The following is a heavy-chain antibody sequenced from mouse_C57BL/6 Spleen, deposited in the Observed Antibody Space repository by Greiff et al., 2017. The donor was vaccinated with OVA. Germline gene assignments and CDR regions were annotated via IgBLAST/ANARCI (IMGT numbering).Heavy chain of an antibody. D-gene: IGHD3-2*02. Sequence: EVNLVESGGGLVQPGGSLKLSCAASGFTFSDYYMYWVRQTPEKRLEWVAYISNGGGSTYYPDTVKGRFTISRDNAKNTLYLQMSRLKSEDTAMYYCARRGDSSGYVDYWGQGTTLTVSS. CDR3: ARRGDSSGYVDY. CDR2: ISNGGGST. V-gene: IGHV5-12*01. CDR1: GFTFSDYY. J-gene: IGHJ2*01.